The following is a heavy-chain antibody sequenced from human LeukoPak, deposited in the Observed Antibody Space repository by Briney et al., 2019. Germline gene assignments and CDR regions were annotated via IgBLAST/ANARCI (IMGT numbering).Heavy chain of an antibody. Sequence: GGSLRLSCTASGFTFGDYAMSWVRQAPGKGLEWVGFIRSKAYGGTTEYAASVKGRFTISRDDSKSIAYLQMNSLKTEDTAVYYCTRALTEDIVVVPAAYPYDYWGQGTLVTVSS. J-gene: IGHJ4*02. CDR3: TRALTEDIVVVPAAYPYDY. D-gene: IGHD2-2*01. V-gene: IGHV3-49*04. CDR2: IRSKAYGGTT. CDR1: GFTFGDYA.